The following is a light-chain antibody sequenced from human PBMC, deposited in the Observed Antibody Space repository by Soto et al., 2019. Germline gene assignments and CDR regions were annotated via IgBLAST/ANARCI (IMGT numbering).Light chain of an antibody. CDR3: QQYGSTPPVT. Sequence: EIVLTQSPGTLSLSPGERATLSCRASQSVDSRYLGWYQQKPGQAPRLLIYGVSSRATGIPDRFSGSGSGTVFTLTISRLEPEYFGVYYCQQYGSTPPVTFGHGTKVDIK. CDR2: GVS. J-gene: IGKJ3*01. V-gene: IGKV3-20*01. CDR1: QSVDSRY.